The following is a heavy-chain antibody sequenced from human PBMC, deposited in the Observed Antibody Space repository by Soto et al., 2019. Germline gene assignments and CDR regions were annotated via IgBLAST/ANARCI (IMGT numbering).Heavy chain of an antibody. J-gene: IGHJ4*02. CDR1: GGSISTNNW. V-gene: IGHV4-4*02. CDR2: VYHSGST. Sequence: QVQLQESGPGLVNASGTLSLTCGVSGGSISTNNWWSWVRQPPGQGLEWIAEVYHSGSTNYNPSLKRRLTISVDKSKNQFSLRLTSVTVADSAVYYCARAKLCNTLSCPHSFDTWGQGTLVTVSS. D-gene: IGHD2-2*01. CDR3: ARAKLCNTLSCPHSFDT.